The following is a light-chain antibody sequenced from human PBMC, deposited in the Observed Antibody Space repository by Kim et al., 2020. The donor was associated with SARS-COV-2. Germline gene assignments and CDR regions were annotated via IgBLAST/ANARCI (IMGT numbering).Light chain of an antibody. Sequence: QSALTQPPSASGSPGQSVTISCTGTSSDIGDNKYVSWYQQHPGKAPKLMIYEVSKWPSGVPDRFSGSKSGNTASLTVSGLQAEDEADYYCSSYAGSSNWVFGGGTQLTVL. CDR2: EVS. V-gene: IGLV2-8*01. J-gene: IGLJ3*02. CDR3: SSYAGSSNWV. CDR1: SSDIGDNKY.